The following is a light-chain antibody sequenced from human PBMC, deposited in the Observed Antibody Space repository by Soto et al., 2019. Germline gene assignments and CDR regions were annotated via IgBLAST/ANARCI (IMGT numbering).Light chain of an antibody. CDR1: QSVSSN. V-gene: IGKV3-15*01. J-gene: IGKJ5*01. CDR3: QQYNNWPPIT. Sequence: EIVLTQSPDTLSLSPGESATLSCRASQSVSSNLAWYQQKPGQAPRLLIYGASTRATGIPARFSGSGSGTEFTLTISSLQSEDFAVYYCQQYNNWPPITFGQGTRRRL. CDR2: GAS.